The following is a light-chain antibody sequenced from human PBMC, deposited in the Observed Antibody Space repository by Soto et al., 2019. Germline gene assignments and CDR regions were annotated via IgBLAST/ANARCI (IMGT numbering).Light chain of an antibody. V-gene: IGKV3-20*01. CDR1: QSFTSSF. CDR3: QQYGTSPIT. Sequence: EIVLTQYPGTLSLSPGESATLSCRASQSFTSSFLAWLQQKPGQDPRLLIYDTSKGATGIPDRFSGSGSGTDFTLTISRLEPEDFAGDYCQQYGTSPITFGQGTRLEIK. J-gene: IGKJ5*01. CDR2: DTS.